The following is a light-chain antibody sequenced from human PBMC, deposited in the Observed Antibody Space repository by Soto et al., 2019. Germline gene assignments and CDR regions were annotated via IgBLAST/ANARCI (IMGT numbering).Light chain of an antibody. J-gene: IGKJ4*01. CDR1: QSVRAY. Sequence: EIVLTQSPDTLSLSPGERATLSCRASQSVRAYLAWYQQKPGQAPRLLIYDASNRATGIPARFSGSGSGTDSTLTISSLEPEDFAVYYCQQRSSWPLTFGGGTKVDIK. CDR3: QQRSSWPLT. V-gene: IGKV3-11*01. CDR2: DAS.